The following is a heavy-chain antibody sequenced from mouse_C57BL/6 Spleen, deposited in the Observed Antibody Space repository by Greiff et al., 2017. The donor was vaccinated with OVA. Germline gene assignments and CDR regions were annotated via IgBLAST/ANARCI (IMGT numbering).Heavy chain of an antibody. CDR1: GYAFTNYL. Sequence: VQLQQSGAELVRPGTSVKVSCKASGYAFTNYLIEWVKQRPGQGLEWIGVINPGSGGTNYNEKFKGKATLTADKSSSTAYMQLSSLTSEDSAVYFCARRGTSTVVFDYWGQGTTLTGSS. CDR2: INPGSGGT. V-gene: IGHV1-54*01. D-gene: IGHD1-1*01. J-gene: IGHJ2*01. CDR3: ARRGTSTVVFDY.